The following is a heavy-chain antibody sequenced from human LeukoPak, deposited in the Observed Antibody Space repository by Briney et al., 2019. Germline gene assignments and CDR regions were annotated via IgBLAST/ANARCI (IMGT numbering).Heavy chain of an antibody. Sequence: SETLSLTCTVSGGSISSSSYYWGWIRQPPGKGLEWIGSIYYSGSTYYNPSLKSRVTISVDTSKNQFSLKLSSVTAADTAVYYCARVYYYDSSGYYPKFFEDFDYWGQGTLVTVSS. J-gene: IGHJ4*02. CDR3: ARVYYYDSSGYYPKFFEDFDY. V-gene: IGHV4-39*01. CDR2: IYYSGST. CDR1: GGSISSSSYY. D-gene: IGHD3-22*01.